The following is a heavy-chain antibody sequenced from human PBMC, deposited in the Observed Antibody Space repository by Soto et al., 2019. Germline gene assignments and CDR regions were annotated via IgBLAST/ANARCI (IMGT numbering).Heavy chain of an antibody. Sequence: GGSLRLSCAASGFTFSSYWMSWVRQAPGKGLEWVANIKQDGSEKYYVDSVKGRFTISRDNAKNSLYLQMNSLRAEDTAVYYCARDQVYSSSSARPGYYYYYYYMDVWGKGTTVTVSS. CDR1: GFTFSSYW. J-gene: IGHJ6*03. CDR2: IKQDGSEK. V-gene: IGHV3-7*01. D-gene: IGHD6-6*01. CDR3: ARDQVYSSSSARPGYYYYYYYMDV.